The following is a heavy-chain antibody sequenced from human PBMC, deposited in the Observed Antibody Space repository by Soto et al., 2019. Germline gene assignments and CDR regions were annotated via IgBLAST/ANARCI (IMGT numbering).Heavy chain of an antibody. CDR3: AREEKCSDSICYSEYFQR. D-gene: IGHD2-15*01. CDR1: GYIFTAYS. CDR2: VNPSGGST. J-gene: IGHJ1*01. V-gene: IGHV1-46*01. Sequence: QVQLVQSGAEVKKPGASVKVSCKASGYIFTAYSMHWVRQAPGQGLEWMGVVNPSGGSTNYPQKFQGRITMTRETSTSTVYMDLSSLTSEDTAVYYCAREEKCSDSICYSEYFQRWGQGTLVTVSS.